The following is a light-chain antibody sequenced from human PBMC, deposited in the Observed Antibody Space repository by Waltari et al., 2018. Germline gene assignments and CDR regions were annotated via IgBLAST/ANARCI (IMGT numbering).Light chain of an antibody. V-gene: IGLV3-25*03. CDR2: KDS. CDR3: QSTASSGAAV. Sequence: SSDLTQPPSVSVSPGQTARILCSGDALANQYGYWYQQKPGQAPILVIYKDSERPSGIAERVSGSSSGSTVTLTISGVQAEDEADYYCQSTASSGAAVFGGGTKLTVL. J-gene: IGLJ3*02. CDR1: ALANQY.